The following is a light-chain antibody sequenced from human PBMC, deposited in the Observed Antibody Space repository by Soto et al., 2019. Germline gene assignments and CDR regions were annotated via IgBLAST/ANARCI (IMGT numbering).Light chain of an antibody. V-gene: IGKV3-20*01. J-gene: IGKJ1*01. CDR3: QQYVTSSPRT. CDR2: GIS. CDR1: HTISSSY. Sequence: EIVLTQSPGTLSLSPGDRATLSCRASHTISSSYLAWYQQKPGEAPRLLMYGISRRTTGIPDRFSGSGSGTDFSLPTTRLEPDDFAAYYCQQYVTSSPRTFGQGTKVEIK.